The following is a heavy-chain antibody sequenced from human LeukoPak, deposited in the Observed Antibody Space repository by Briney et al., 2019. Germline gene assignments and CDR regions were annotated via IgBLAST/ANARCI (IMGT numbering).Heavy chain of an antibody. CDR2: IKLDGSEK. Sequence: GVSLRLSCAASGFTFSNYWMTWVRQAPGKGLEWVANIKLDGSEKYYVDSVEGRFTISRDNAKNSVFLRMNSLRAEDTAVYYCARSLDYGGHCFFDYWGQGTLVTVSS. CDR3: ARSLDYGGHCFFDY. J-gene: IGHJ4*02. CDR1: GFTFSNYW. V-gene: IGHV3-7*01. D-gene: IGHD4-23*01.